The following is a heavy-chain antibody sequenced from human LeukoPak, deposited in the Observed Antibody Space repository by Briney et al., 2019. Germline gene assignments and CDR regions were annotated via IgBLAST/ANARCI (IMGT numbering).Heavy chain of an antibody. D-gene: IGHD3-22*01. Sequence: SETLSLTCTVSGGSISSSSYYWGWIRQPPGKGLEWIGSIYYSGSTYYNPSLKSRVTISVDTSKNQFSLKLSSVTAADTAVYYCARSPNYYDSNLDYWGQGTLVTVSS. CDR2: IYYSGST. V-gene: IGHV4-39*07. J-gene: IGHJ4*02. CDR3: ARSPNYYDSNLDY. CDR1: GGSISSSSYY.